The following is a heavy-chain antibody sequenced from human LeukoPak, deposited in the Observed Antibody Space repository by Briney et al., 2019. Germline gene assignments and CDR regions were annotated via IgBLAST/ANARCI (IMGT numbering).Heavy chain of an antibody. D-gene: IGHD3-22*01. CDR2: IRYDGSNK. V-gene: IGHV3-30*02. CDR1: GFTFSSYA. CDR3: AKDYYDSSALGAFDI. J-gene: IGHJ3*02. Sequence: GGSLRLSCAASGFTFSSYAMSWVRQAPGKGLEWVAFIRYDGSNKYYADSVKGRFTISRDNSKNTLYLQMNSLRAEDTAVYYCAKDYYDSSALGAFDIWGQGTMVTVSS.